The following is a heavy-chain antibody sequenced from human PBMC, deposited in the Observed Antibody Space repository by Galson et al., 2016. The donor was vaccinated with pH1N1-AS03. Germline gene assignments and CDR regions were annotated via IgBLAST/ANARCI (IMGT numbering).Heavy chain of an antibody. CDR3: ARSFLGETDD. CDR2: MTPNNGNT. CDR1: GYTFTTYD. Sequence: SVKVSCKASGYTFTTYDINWVRQAAGQGLEWMGWMTPNNGNTGYAQRFQGRVTMTRNTFISTAYMELSGLQSEDTAVYYCARSFLGETDDWGQGTLVIVSS. J-gene: IGHJ4*02. V-gene: IGHV1-8*01. D-gene: IGHD3-16*01.